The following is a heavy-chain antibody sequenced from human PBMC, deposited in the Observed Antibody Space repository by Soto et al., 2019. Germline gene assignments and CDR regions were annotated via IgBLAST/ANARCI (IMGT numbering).Heavy chain of an antibody. D-gene: IGHD2-15*01. J-gene: IGHJ4*02. CDR1: GGSIGSSDYY. CDR2: INYLGTT. V-gene: IGHV4-39*01. Sequence: SETLSLTCTVSGGSIGSSDYYWAWIRQPPEKGLEWIGNINYLGTTYYNPSLRSRVTISADMSKNQFSLKLNFVTAADASVYFCAGMLLPASRPSGLDSWGQGTRVTVSS. CDR3: AGMLLPASRPSGLDS.